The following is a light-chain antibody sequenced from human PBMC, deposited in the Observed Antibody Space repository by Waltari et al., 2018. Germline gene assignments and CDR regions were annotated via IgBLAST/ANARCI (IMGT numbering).Light chain of an antibody. CDR2: ETN. J-gene: IGLJ3*02. V-gene: IGLV1-51*02. CDR3: GTWDLSLNSGV. CDR1: APHLGIHP. Sequence: QSVLTQPPSVSAAPGQRVTISCSGTAPHLGIHPLPRYQQFPGTAPKLLIHETNKRPSGIPDRFSGSKSGASATLDITGLQTGDEADYYCGTWDLSLNSGVFGGGTKLTVL.